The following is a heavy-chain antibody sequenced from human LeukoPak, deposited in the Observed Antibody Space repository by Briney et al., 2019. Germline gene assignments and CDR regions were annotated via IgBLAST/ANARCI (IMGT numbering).Heavy chain of an antibody. CDR3: ARDGAGGSGEFDY. J-gene: IGHJ4*02. Sequence: GGSLRLSCAASGFTFDDYGMSWVRQAPGKGLEWVSGINWNGGSTGYADSVKGRFTISRDNSKNTLYLQMGSLRAEDMAVYYCARDGAGGSGEFDYWGQGTLVTVSS. D-gene: IGHD3-10*01. CDR1: GFTFDDYG. V-gene: IGHV3-20*04. CDR2: INWNGGST.